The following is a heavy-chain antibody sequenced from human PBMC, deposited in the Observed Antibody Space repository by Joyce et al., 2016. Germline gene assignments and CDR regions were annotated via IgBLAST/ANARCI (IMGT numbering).Heavy chain of an antibody. D-gene: IGHD3-10*02. Sequence: EVQLVESGGGLVQPGGSLRLSCAASGFTFSNYWMRWVRQAAGKGLDSVANIKNDGTDKYYVDSVRGRFTISRDNAKNSLYLQMTGLRVEDTAVYYCATAVRGSSTSLWGQGTPVTVSS. CDR1: GFTFSNYW. CDR3: ATAVRGSSTSL. J-gene: IGHJ4*02. V-gene: IGHV3-7*03. CDR2: IKNDGTDK.